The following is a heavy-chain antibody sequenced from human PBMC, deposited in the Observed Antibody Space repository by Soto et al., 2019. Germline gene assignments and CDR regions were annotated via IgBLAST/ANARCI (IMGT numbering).Heavy chain of an antibody. Sequence: QVQLQESGPGLVKPSQTLSLTCNVSGESISSGGYYWSWIRHHPGKGLEWIGYIYDTESAYYNPSLKSRVTISMDTSKQQFAMRLSSVIAADTAVYYCARASSSSSAADYWGQGILGTVSS. J-gene: IGHJ4*02. V-gene: IGHV4-31*03. CDR3: ARASSSSSAADY. CDR2: IYDTESA. CDR1: GESISSGGYY. D-gene: IGHD6-6*01.